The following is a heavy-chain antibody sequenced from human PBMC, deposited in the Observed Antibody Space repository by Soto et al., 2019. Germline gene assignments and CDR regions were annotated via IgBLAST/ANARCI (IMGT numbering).Heavy chain of an antibody. CDR1: GGSISSSSYY. CDR3: ARFYFAYCGGDCYSGNWFDP. J-gene: IGHJ5*02. Sequence: SETLSLTCTVSGGSISSSSYYWGWIRQPPGKGLEWIGSIYYSGSTYYNPSLKSRVTISVDTSKNQFSLKLSSVTAADTAVYYCARFYFAYCGGDCYSGNWFDPWGQGTLVTVSS. CDR2: IYYSGST. D-gene: IGHD2-21*02. V-gene: IGHV4-39*01.